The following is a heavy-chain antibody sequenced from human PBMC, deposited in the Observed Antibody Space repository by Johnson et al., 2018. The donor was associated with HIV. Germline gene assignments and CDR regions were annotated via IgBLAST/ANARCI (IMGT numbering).Heavy chain of an antibody. CDR1: GFTFSDYY. Sequence: VQLVESGGGLVKPGGSLRLSCVASGFTFSDYYMSWIRQAPGKGLEWVSGLNWNGGTTFYADVVKGRFTISRENAKNYLYLQMNSLRAEDTALHYCARPILGVVSWPVDAFCIWGQGTMVTVSS. CDR3: ARPILGVVSWPVDAFCI. D-gene: IGHD3-3*01. CDR2: LNWNGGTT. V-gene: IGHV3-20*04. J-gene: IGHJ3*02.